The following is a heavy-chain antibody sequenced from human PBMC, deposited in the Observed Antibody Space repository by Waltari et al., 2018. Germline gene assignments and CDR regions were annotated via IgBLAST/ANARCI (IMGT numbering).Heavy chain of an antibody. D-gene: IGHD3-3*02. CDR1: GDSISSGSYH. V-gene: IGHV4-61*02. CDR3: ARDLSPPNWFDP. Sequence: QLQLQASGPGLVQPSQPLSLPCTVSGDSISSGSYHWSWIRQPAGKGLEWIGRIYTRGSTNYNPSLKSRVTMSIDTSGNHFSLKLSAVTAADTAVYYCARDLSPPNWFDPWGQGTLVTVSS. CDR2: IYTRGST. J-gene: IGHJ5*02.